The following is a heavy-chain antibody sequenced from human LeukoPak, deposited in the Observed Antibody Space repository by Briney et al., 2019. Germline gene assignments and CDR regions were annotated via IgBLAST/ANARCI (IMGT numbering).Heavy chain of an antibody. Sequence: PGGSLRLSCAASGFTFRDYAMYWVRQAPGKGLEWVAVISYDGSIKYYPDSVRGRLTIPRDNSKNTLYLQMSSLRAADTAVYYCARDRDYDLLSGSVPNIWGQGTLVTVSS. D-gene: IGHD3-3*01. V-gene: IGHV3-30*04. CDR3: ARDRDYDLLSGSVPNI. J-gene: IGHJ1*01. CDR1: GFTFRDYA. CDR2: ISYDGSIK.